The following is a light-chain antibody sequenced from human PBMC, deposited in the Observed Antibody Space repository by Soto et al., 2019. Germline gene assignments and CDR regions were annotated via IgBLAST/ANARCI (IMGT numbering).Light chain of an antibody. CDR1: QSVSSY. V-gene: IGKV3-11*01. J-gene: IGKJ3*01. Sequence: EIVLTQSPATLSLSPGERATLSCRASQSVSSYLAWYQQKPGQAPRLLIYDASNRATGIPARFSGSGSGTDFTLTISSLEPEDFAVYYCQQRSNHRVAFGPGTKVDIK. CDR2: DAS. CDR3: QQRSNHRVA.